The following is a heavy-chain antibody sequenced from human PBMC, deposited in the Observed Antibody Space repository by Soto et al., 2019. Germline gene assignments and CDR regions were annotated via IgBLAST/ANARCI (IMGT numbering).Heavy chain of an antibody. J-gene: IGHJ6*03. CDR1: GFTFSSYS. CDR3: ARDHDFWSGTIYYYYYYMDV. Sequence: GGSLRLSCAASGFTFSSYSMNWVRQAPGKGLEWVSSISSSSSYIYYADSVKGRFTISRDNAKNSLYLQMNSLRAEDTAVYYCARDHDFWSGTIYYYYYYMDVWGKGTTVTVSS. V-gene: IGHV3-21*01. CDR2: ISSSSSYI. D-gene: IGHD3-3*01.